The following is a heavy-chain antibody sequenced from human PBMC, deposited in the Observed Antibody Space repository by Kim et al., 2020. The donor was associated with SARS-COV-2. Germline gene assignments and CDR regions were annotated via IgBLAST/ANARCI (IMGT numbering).Heavy chain of an antibody. D-gene: IGHD3-22*01. CDR2: FTRSGRSI. Sequence: GGSLRLSCAASGFSFETFTMSWVRQAPGKGLEWVSYFTRSGRSIHSADSVNGRFTISRSNGKNLLSLQMNSLSVDDTGVYFCARDPEPDCPVSDDGSGHRRYWGQGPLLTVST. V-gene: IGHV3-21*06. CDR3: ARDPEPDCPVSDDGSGHRRY. CDR1: GFSFETFT. J-gene: IGHJ4*02.